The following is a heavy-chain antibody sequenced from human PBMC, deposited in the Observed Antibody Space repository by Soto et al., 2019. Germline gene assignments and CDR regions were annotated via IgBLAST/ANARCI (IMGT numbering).Heavy chain of an antibody. CDR1: GYTFTGYY. CDR3: ARGGIAVAGHYYYYGMDV. V-gene: IGHV1-2*04. D-gene: IGHD6-19*01. J-gene: IGHJ6*02. CDR2: INPNSGGT. Sequence: ASVKVSCKASGYTFTGYYMHWVRQAPGQGLEWMGWINPNSGGTNYAQKFQGWVTMTRDTSISTAYMELSRLRSDDTAVYYCARGGIAVAGHYYYYGMDVWGQGTTVTVSS.